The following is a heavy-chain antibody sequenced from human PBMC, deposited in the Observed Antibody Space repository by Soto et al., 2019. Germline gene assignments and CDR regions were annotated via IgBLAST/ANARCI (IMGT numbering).Heavy chain of an antibody. Sequence: PGGSLRLSCAASGFTLSSYGMHWVRQAPGKGLEWVAIIWYDGSKKYYGESVKGRFTSSRDNTKNTLYLQMNSLRVEDTALYYCARDRYEQWELPRTVFDLWGQGTMVTVSS. CDR3: ARDRYEQWELPRTVFDL. J-gene: IGHJ3*01. CDR2: IWYDGSKK. D-gene: IGHD1-26*01. V-gene: IGHV3-33*01. CDR1: GFTLSSYG.